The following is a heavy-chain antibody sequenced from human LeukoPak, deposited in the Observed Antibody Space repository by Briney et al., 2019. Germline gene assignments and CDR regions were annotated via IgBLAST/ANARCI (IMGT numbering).Heavy chain of an antibody. V-gene: IGHV1-2*02. Sequence: ASVKVSCKASGGTFSSYAISWLRQAPGQGLEWMGWINPNSGDTNYAQKFQGRVTMTRDTSISTAYMELSRLTSDDTAVYYCAKNPYEYYFDYWGQGTLVTVSS. D-gene: IGHD5-12*01. CDR3: AKNPYEYYFDY. CDR1: GGTFSSYA. J-gene: IGHJ4*02. CDR2: INPNSGDT.